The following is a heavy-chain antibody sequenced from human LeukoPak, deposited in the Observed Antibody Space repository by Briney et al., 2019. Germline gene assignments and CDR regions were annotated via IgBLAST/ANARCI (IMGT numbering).Heavy chain of an antibody. V-gene: IGHV3-48*01. CDR1: AFNFNNYN. CDR2: ITLSSSTI. CDR3: AREPSYPSSCKTSCDH. Sequence: GSLRLSCAASAFNFNNYNMNWVRQAPGKGLEWVSYITLSSSTIYYADSVKGRFTISRDNAKNSLYLQRNSLRAEDTAVYYCAREPSYPSSCKTSCDHWGQGILVTFSS. D-gene: IGHD6-13*01. J-gene: IGHJ5*02.